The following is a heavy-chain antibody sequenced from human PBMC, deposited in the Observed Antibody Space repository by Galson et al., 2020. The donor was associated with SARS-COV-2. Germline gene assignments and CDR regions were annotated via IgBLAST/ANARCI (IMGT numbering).Heavy chain of an antibody. D-gene: IGHD6-19*01. J-gene: IGHJ4*02. CDR2: ISKDGGNK. Sequence: PGESLKISCAASGFTFSSYVMHWVRQAPGKGLEWVAVISKDGGNKYYADSVKGRFTISRDNSKNTLYLQVNSLRAEDTAVYYCAREYGSGWVDFDYWGQGTLVTVSS. V-gene: IGHV3-30*04. CDR1: GFTFSSYV. CDR3: AREYGSGWVDFDY.